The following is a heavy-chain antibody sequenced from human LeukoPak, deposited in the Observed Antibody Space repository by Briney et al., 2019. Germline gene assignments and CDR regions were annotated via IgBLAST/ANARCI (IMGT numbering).Heavy chain of an antibody. CDR3: ARDSRATSYYYMDV. Sequence: SGTLSLTCTVSGGSISSYYWSWIRQPAGKGLEWIGRIYTSGSTNYNPSLKSRVAMSVDTSKNQFSLKLSSVTAADTAVYYCARDSRATSYYYMDVWGKGTTVTISS. J-gene: IGHJ6*03. D-gene: IGHD1-26*01. CDR1: GGSISSYY. CDR2: IYTSGST. V-gene: IGHV4-4*07.